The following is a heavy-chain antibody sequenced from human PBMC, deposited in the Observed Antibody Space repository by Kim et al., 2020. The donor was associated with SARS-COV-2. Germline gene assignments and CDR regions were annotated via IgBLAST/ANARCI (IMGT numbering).Heavy chain of an antibody. CDR3: ARDREADIVLMVYALRGAYFDY. D-gene: IGHD2-8*01. Sequence: GGSLRLSCAASGFTFSSYSMNWVRQAPGKGLEWVSSISSSSSYIYYADSVKGRFTISRDNAKNSLYLQMNSLRAEDTAVYYCARDREADIVLMVYALRGAYFDYWGQGTLVTVSS. CDR2: ISSSSSYI. CDR1: GFTFSSYS. J-gene: IGHJ4*02. V-gene: IGHV3-21*01.